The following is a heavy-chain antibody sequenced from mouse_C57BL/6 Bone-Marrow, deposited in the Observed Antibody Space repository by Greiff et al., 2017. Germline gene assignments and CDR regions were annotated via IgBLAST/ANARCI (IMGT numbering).Heavy chain of an antibody. V-gene: IGHV1-81*01. Sequence: QVQLQQSGAELARPGASVKLSCKASGYTFTSYGISWVKQSTGQGLAWIGEIYPRSGNTYYNEKFKGKATLTAAKSSSTAYMELRSLTSEASAVYFCARYGGQLRLRYFYVWGTGTTVTVSS. CDR1: GYTFTSYG. CDR3: ARYGGQLRLRYFYV. J-gene: IGHJ1*03. CDR2: IYPRSGNT. D-gene: IGHD3-2*02.